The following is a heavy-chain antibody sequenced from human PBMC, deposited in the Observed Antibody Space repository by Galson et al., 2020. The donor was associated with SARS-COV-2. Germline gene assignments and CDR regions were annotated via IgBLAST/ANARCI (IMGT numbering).Heavy chain of an antibody. CDR1: GFTFSSYG. Sequence: TGGSLRLSCAASGFTFSSYGMHWVRQAPGKGLEWVAVIWYDGSNKYYADSVKGRFTISRDNSKNTLYLQMNSLRAEDTAVYYCARGWWFGELLGYWGQGTLVTVSS. CDR3: ARGWWFGELLGY. J-gene: IGHJ4*02. V-gene: IGHV3-33*01. CDR2: IWYDGSNK. D-gene: IGHD3-10*01.